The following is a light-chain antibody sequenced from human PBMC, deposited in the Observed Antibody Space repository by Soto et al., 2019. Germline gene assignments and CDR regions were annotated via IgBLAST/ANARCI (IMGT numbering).Light chain of an antibody. J-gene: IGKJ1*01. CDR1: QSVSSN. CDR3: QHYNKWPWT. Sequence: EVVMRQSPATLSVSPGERATLSCRASQSVSSNLAWYQQKPGQAPRLLIYGASTRATGIPARFSGSGSGTEFTLTISSLQSEDFAVYYCQHYNKWPWTFGQGTKVDIK. V-gene: IGKV3-15*01. CDR2: GAS.